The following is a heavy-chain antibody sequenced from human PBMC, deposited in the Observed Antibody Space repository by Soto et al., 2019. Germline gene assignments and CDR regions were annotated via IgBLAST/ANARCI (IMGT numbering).Heavy chain of an antibody. J-gene: IGHJ3*02. CDR1: GGSISSYY. CDR3: ARAVMHYYDSSGLDAFDI. Sequence: PSETLSLTCTVSGGSISSYYWSWIRQPPGKGLEWIGYIYYSGSTNYNPSLKSRVTISVDTSKNQFSLKLSSVTAADTAVYYCARAVMHYYDSSGLDAFDIWGQGTMVTVS. CDR2: IYYSGST. V-gene: IGHV4-59*01. D-gene: IGHD3-22*01.